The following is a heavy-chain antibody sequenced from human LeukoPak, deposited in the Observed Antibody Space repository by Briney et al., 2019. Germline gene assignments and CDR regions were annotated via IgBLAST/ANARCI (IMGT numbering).Heavy chain of an antibody. CDR1: GGSISSSSYY. CDR3: ARHVSSWYLDAFDV. Sequence: SETLSLTCTVSGGSISSSSYYWGWIRQPPGKGLEWIGSIYYSGSTYYNPSLKSRVTISVDTSKNQFSLRLSSVTAADTAVYYCARHVSSWYLDAFDVWGQGTMVTVSS. J-gene: IGHJ3*01. D-gene: IGHD6-13*01. CDR2: IYYSGST. V-gene: IGHV4-39*01.